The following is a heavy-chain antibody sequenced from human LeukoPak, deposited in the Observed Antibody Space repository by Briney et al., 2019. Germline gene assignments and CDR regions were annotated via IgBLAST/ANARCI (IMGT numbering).Heavy chain of an antibody. CDR3: ARHYYYDSSVYFPQGFDP. D-gene: IGHD3-22*01. J-gene: IGHJ5*02. CDR2: IYHSGST. V-gene: IGHV4-34*01. Sequence: SETLSLTCAVYGGSFSGYYWSWVRQPPGKGLEWIGEIYHSGSTNYNPSLKSRVAISVDKSKNQFSLNLTSVTAADTAVYYCARHYYYDSSVYFPQGFDPWGQGTLVTVAS. CDR1: GGSFSGYY.